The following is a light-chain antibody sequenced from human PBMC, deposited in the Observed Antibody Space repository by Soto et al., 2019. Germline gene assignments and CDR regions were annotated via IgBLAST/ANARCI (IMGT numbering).Light chain of an antibody. J-gene: IGLJ3*02. CDR1: SGDVGAYNY. Sequence: QSALTQPASVSGSPGQSITISCTGTSGDVGAYNYVSWFQQHPGKAPKLMIYEVSNRPSGVSNRFSGSKSGNTASLTISGLQAEDEADYYCSSYTSSSTPWVFGGGTKLTVL. CDR3: SSYTSSSTPWV. V-gene: IGLV2-14*01. CDR2: EVS.